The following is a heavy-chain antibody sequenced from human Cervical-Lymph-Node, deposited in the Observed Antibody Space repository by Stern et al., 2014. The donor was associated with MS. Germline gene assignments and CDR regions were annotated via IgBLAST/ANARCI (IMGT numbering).Heavy chain of an antibody. J-gene: IGHJ6*02. CDR3: ARAIGFCSGCNCEPYYYYGIDV. CDR2: ISWSSGKI. CDR1: GFRFDDYA. D-gene: IGHD2-15*01. Sequence: QLVESGGDLVQPGRSLRLSCAASGFRFDDYAMYWVRQAPGKGLEWVSGISWSSGKIGYADSVKGRVTISRDNVKNSLLLQMNSLRSEDTASYYCARAIGFCSGCNCEPYYYYGIDVWGQGTRVTVSS. V-gene: IGHV3-9*01.